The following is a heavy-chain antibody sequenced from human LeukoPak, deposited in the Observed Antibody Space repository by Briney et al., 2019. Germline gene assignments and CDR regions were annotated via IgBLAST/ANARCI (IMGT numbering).Heavy chain of an antibody. CDR3: AKDIRSSGRSKYSDY. Sequence: GGSLRLSCAASGFTFSSYAMSWVRQAPGKGLEWVSTISGSGGSTYYADSVKGRFTISRDNSKNTLYLQMNSLRAEDTAVYYCAKDIRSSGRSKYSDYWGQGTLVTVSS. V-gene: IGHV3-23*01. D-gene: IGHD6-19*01. CDR1: GFTFSSYA. CDR2: ISGSGGST. J-gene: IGHJ4*02.